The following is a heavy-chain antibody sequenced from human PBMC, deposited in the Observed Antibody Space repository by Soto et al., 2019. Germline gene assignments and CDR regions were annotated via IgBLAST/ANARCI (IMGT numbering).Heavy chain of an antibody. V-gene: IGHV5-10-1*01. J-gene: IGHJ4*02. CDR2: IDPSDSYT. CDR3: ARETSNYYDSSGYDF. D-gene: IGHD3-22*01. CDR1: GYSFTSYW. Sequence: AGESLKISCKGSGYSFTSYWISWVRQMPGKGLEWMGRIDPSDSYTNYSPSFQGHVTISADKSISTAYLQWSSLKASDTAMYYCARETSNYYDSSGYDFWGQGTLVTVSS.